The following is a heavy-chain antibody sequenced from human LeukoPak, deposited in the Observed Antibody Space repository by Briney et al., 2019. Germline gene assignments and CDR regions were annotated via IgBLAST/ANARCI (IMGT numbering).Heavy chain of an antibody. D-gene: IGHD6-13*01. Sequence: KPSETLSLTCAVYGGSFSGYYWSWIRQPPGKGLEWIGEINHSGSTNYNPSLKSRVTISVDTSKNQFSLKLSSVTAADTAVYYCARWGSGYSSSPQNPEVWFDPWGQGTLVTVSS. CDR3: ARWGSGYSSSPQNPEVWFDP. J-gene: IGHJ5*02. CDR1: GGSFSGYY. CDR2: INHSGST. V-gene: IGHV4-34*01.